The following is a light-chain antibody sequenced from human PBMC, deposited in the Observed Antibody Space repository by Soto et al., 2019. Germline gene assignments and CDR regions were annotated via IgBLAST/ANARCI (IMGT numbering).Light chain of an antibody. J-gene: IGKJ5*01. CDR3: QQYNNWPPIT. CDR2: GES. Sequence: EIVMTQSPATLSVSPGERATLSCRASHSGSSNLAWYEQKPGQAPRLLIYGESTRATGIPARFSGSGSGTEFTLPISSLQSEDFAVYYCQQYNNWPPITFGQGTRLEIK. V-gene: IGKV3-15*01. CDR1: HSGSSN.